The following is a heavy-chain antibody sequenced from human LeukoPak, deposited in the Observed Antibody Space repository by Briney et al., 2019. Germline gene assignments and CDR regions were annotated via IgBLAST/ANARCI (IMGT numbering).Heavy chain of an antibody. V-gene: IGHV1-8*02. CDR1: GYTFTSYG. CDR2: MNPNSGNT. J-gene: IGHJ4*02. Sequence: ASVKVSCKASGYTFTSYGISWVRQATGQGLEWMGWMNPNSGNTGYAQKFQGRVTMTRNTSISTAYMELSSLRSEDTAVYYCAVTAATWAIYYFDYWGQGTLVTVSS. CDR3: AVTAATWAIYYFDY. D-gene: IGHD2-15*01.